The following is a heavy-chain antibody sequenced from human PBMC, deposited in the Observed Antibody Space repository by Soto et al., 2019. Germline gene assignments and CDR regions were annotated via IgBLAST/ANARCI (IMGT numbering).Heavy chain of an antibody. CDR3: ALVHSSSWYVGYYYYYYMDV. CDR1: GYTFTSYG. Sequence: ASVKVSCKASGYTFTSYGISWVRQAPGQGLERMGWISAYNGNTNYAQKLQGRVTMTTDTSTSTAYMELRSLRSDDTAVYYCALVHSSSWYVGYYYYYYMDVWGKGTTVTVSS. V-gene: IGHV1-18*01. D-gene: IGHD6-13*01. J-gene: IGHJ6*03. CDR2: ISAYNGNT.